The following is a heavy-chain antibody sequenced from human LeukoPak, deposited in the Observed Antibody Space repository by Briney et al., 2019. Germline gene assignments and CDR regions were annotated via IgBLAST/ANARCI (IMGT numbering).Heavy chain of an antibody. CDR3: ARDYYDSSYNWFDP. CDR2: INPNSGGT. D-gene: IGHD3-22*01. J-gene: IGHJ5*02. CDR1: GYTFTGYY. V-gene: IGHV1-2*02. Sequence: ASVKVSCKASGYTFTGYYMHWVQQAPGQGLEWMGWINPNSGGTNYAQKFQGRVTMTRDTSISTAYMELSRLRSDDTAVYYCARDYYDSSYNWFDPWGQGTLVTVSS.